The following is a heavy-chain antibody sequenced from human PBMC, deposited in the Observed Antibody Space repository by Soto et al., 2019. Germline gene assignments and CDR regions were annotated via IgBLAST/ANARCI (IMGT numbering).Heavy chain of an antibody. J-gene: IGHJ3*02. CDR3: ARYYDILTTDAFDI. V-gene: IGHV3-21*01. CDR1: GFTFSSYS. CDR2: ISSSSYI. Sequence: GGSLRLSCAASGFTFSSYSMNWVRQAPGKGLEWVSSISSSSYIYYADSVKGRFTISRDNAKNSLYLQMNSLRAEDTAVYYCARYYDILTTDAFDIWGQGTMVTVSS. D-gene: IGHD3-9*01.